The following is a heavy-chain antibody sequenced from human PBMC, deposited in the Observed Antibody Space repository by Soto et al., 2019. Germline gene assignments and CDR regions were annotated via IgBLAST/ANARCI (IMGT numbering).Heavy chain of an antibody. CDR2: IYYSGST. V-gene: IGHV4-59*01. CDR1: GGSISSYY. Sequence: SETLSLTCTVSGGSISSYYWSWIRQPTGKGLEWIGYIYYSGSTNYNPSLKSRVTISVDTSKNQFSLKLSSVTAADTAVYYCARDGDYDYIWGSYRPDAFDIWGQGTMVTVSS. D-gene: IGHD3-16*02. J-gene: IGHJ3*02. CDR3: ARDGDYDYIWGSYRPDAFDI.